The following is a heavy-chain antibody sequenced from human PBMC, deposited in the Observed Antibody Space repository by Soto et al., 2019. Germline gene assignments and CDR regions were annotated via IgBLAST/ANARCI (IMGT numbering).Heavy chain of an antibody. Sequence: PSETLSLTCTVSGASIISTTKYWGWIRQPPGRGLEWIGTISSIGSTYYNPSLEGRVTISVDTSKNQFSLKLSSVTAADTAVYYCARGGRRITIFSARSSPDNYYGMDVWGQGTTVTVSS. J-gene: IGHJ6*02. CDR3: ARGGRRITIFSARSSPDNYYGMDV. V-gene: IGHV4-39*01. CDR1: GASIISTTKY. CDR2: ISSIGST. D-gene: IGHD3-3*01.